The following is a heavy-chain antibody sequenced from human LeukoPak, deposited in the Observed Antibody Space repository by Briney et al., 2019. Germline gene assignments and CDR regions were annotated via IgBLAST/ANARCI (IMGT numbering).Heavy chain of an antibody. CDR1: GYTFTSYD. CDR2: MNPNSGNT. J-gene: IGHJ5*01. CDR3: ARRDCSSTSCYSNWFDS. V-gene: IGHV1-8*03. D-gene: IGHD2-2*01. Sequence: ASVKVSCKASGYTFTSYDINWVRQATGQGLEWMGWMNPNSGNTGYAQKFQGRVTITRNTSISTAYMELSSLRSEDTAVYYCARRDCSSTSCYSNWFDSWGQGTLVTVSS.